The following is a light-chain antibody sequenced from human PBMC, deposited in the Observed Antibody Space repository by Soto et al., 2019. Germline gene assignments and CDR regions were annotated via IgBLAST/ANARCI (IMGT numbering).Light chain of an antibody. V-gene: IGLV2-23*03. CDR2: EGS. CDR1: SSDVGSYNL. Sequence: QSALTQPASVSGSPGQSITISCTGTSSDVGSYNLVSWYQQHPGKAPKLMIYEGSKRPSGVSNRFSGSKSGHTASLTISGLQAEDEAEYYCCSYAGSSIFGVVFGGGTKVTVL. CDR3: CSYAGSSIFGVV. J-gene: IGLJ2*01.